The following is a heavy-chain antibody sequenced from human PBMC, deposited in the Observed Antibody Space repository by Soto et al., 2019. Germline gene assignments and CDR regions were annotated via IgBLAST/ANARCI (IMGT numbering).Heavy chain of an antibody. CDR2: ISNSGDSA. CDR3: AHPRGYGVFDAVDI. D-gene: IGHD4-17*01. Sequence: GESLRLSCAASGFIFSTYAMNWVRQAPGKGLEWVSAISNSGDSAYYAESVRGRFTISRDNSINTLYLQMRSLRPEDTAVYYCAHPRGYGVFDAVDIWGQGTMVTVSS. V-gene: IGHV3-23*01. J-gene: IGHJ3*02. CDR1: GFIFSTYA.